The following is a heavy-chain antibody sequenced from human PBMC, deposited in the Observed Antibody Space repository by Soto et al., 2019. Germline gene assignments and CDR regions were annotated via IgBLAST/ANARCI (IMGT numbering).Heavy chain of an antibody. D-gene: IGHD5-18*01. J-gene: IGHJ6*02. CDR3: ASGYSYGTDYYYYGMDV. CDR1: GFTFGSYA. CDR2: ISCNGDNK. Sequence: PGGSLRLSCAASGFTFGSYAMSWVRQAPGKGLEWVAVISCNGDNKNYADSVKGRFTISRDNSKNTLYLQMNSLRVEDTAVYYCASGYSYGTDYYYYGMDVWGQGTTVTVSS. V-gene: IGHV3-30-3*01.